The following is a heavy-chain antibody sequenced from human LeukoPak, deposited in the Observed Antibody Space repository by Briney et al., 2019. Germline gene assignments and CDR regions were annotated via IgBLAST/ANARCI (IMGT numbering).Heavy chain of an antibody. Sequence: EGSLRLSCAASGFTVSSNYMSWVRQAPGKGLEWVSVIYSGGSTYYADSVKGRFTISRDNSKNTLYLQMNSLRAEDTAVYYCARDSSPYSIHYWGQGTLVTVSS. CDR1: GFTVSSNY. V-gene: IGHV3-66*01. CDR3: ARDSSPYSIHY. J-gene: IGHJ4*02. D-gene: IGHD6-13*01. CDR2: IYSGGST.